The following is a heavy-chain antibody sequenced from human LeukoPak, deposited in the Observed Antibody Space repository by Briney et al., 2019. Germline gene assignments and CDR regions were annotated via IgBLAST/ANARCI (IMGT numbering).Heavy chain of an antibody. CDR2: ISGSGGST. J-gene: IGHJ4*02. CDR1: GFTFSSYA. CDR3: ARAADGTIPRSFDY. V-gene: IGHV3-23*01. Sequence: QPGGSLRLSCAASGFTFSSYAMSWVRQAPGKGLEWVSAISGSGGSTYYADSVKGRFTISRDNPRNTLFLQMNSLRAEDTAVYYCARAADGTIPRSFDYWGQGTLVTVSS. D-gene: IGHD2-21*01.